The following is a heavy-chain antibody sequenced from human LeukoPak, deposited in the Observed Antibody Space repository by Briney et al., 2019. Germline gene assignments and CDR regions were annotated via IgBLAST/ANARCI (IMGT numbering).Heavy chain of an antibody. CDR1: GYTFTGYY. Sequence: GASVKVSCTASGYTFTGYYMHWVRQAPGQGLEWMGWISPNSGGTNYAQKFQGRVTMTRDTSISTAYMELSRLRSDDTAVYYCARGGIPHSSGGTLDAFDIWGQGTMVTVSS. CDR3: ARGGIPHSSGGTLDAFDI. J-gene: IGHJ3*02. D-gene: IGHD6-19*01. V-gene: IGHV1-2*02. CDR2: ISPNSGGT.